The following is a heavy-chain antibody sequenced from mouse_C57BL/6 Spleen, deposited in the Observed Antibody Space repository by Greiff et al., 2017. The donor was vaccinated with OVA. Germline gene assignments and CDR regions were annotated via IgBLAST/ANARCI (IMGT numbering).Heavy chain of an antibody. CDR2: IYPGDGDT. D-gene: IGHD2-3*01. Sequence: QVQLQQSGPELVKPGASVKISCKASGYAFSSSWMNWVKQRPGKGLEWIGRIYPGDGDTNYNGKFKGKATLTADKSSSTAYMQLSSLTSEDSAVYFCARDYDGYHRYYFDYWGQGTTLTVSS. J-gene: IGHJ2*01. V-gene: IGHV1-82*01. CDR1: GYAFSSSW. CDR3: ARDYDGYHRYYFDY.